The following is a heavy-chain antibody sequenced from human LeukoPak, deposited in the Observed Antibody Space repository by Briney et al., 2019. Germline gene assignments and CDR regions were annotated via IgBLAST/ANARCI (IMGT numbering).Heavy chain of an antibody. J-gene: IGHJ4*02. CDR1: GYTFTSYG. D-gene: IGHD3-22*01. CDR3: ARRNYDSSGYYYFDY. Sequence: GASVKVSCKASGYTFTSYGISWVRQAPGQGLEWMGWISAYNGNTNYAQKLQGRVTMTTDTSTSTAYMELRSLRSDDTAVYYCARRNYDSSGYYYFDYWGQGTLVTVSS. CDR2: ISAYNGNT. V-gene: IGHV1-18*01.